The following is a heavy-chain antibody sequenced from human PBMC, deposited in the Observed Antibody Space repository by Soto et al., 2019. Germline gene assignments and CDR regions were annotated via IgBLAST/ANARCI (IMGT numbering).Heavy chain of an antibody. D-gene: IGHD6-19*01. Sequence: ASVKVSCKASGYTFTGYYMHWVRQAPGQGLEWMGWINPNSGATNYAQKFQGRVTMTRDTAISTAYMELSRLRSDDTAVYYCARDLQVVAVARSYGMDVWGQGTTVTVSS. CDR1: GYTFTGYY. J-gene: IGHJ6*02. CDR3: ARDLQVVAVARSYGMDV. V-gene: IGHV1-2*02. CDR2: INPNSGAT.